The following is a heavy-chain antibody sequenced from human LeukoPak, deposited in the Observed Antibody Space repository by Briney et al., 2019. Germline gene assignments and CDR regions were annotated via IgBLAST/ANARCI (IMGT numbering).Heavy chain of an antibody. CDR3: ARSSTTYYYFDF. CDR2: INPTSGGT. CDR1: GYTFTDYY. V-gene: IGHV1-2*06. Sequence: ASVKVSCKASGYTFTDYYIHWVRQAPGQGLEWMGRINPTSGGTTSAQKFRGRVTMTRDTSVNTAYMELSRLRSDDTAVFYCARSSTTYYYFDFWGQGALVTVSS. J-gene: IGHJ4*02. D-gene: IGHD2-2*01.